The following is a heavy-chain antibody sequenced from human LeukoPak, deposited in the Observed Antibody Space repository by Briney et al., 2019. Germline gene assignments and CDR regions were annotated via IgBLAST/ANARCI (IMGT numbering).Heavy chain of an antibody. D-gene: IGHD3-22*01. J-gene: IGHJ4*02. CDR2: ISGSGGST. CDR1: GFTFSSYA. CDR3: AKPGDSSGYCPSPFDY. Sequence: GGSLRLSCAASGFTFSSYAMSWVRQAPGKGLEWVSAISGSGGSTYYADSVKGRFTISRDNSKNTLYLQMNSLRAEDTAVYYCAKPGDSSGYCPSPFDYWGQGTLVTVSS. V-gene: IGHV3-23*01.